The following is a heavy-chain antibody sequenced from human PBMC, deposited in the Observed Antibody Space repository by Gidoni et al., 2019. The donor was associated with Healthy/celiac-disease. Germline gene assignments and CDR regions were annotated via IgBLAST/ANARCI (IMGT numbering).Heavy chain of an antibody. CDR3: ASGPQWLRFPFDY. D-gene: IGHD5-12*01. V-gene: IGHV4-34*01. CDR1: GGSFSGYY. CDR2: INHSGST. Sequence: QVQLQQWGAGLLKPSETLSLTCAVYGGSFSGYYWSWIRQPPGKGLEWIGEINHSGSTNYNPSLKSRVTISVDTSKNQFSLKLSSVTAADTAVYYCASGPQWLRFPFDYWGQGTLVTVSS. J-gene: IGHJ4*02.